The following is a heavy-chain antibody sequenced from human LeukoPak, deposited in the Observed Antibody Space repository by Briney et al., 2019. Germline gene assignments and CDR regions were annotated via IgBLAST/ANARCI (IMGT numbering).Heavy chain of an antibody. D-gene: IGHD1-26*01. CDR2: ISSSSSYI. J-gene: IGHJ3*02. CDR3: ARDRSGSSSVDDAFDI. Sequence: GGSLRLSCAASGFTFSSYSMNWVRQAPGKGLEWVSSISSSSSYIYYADSVKGRFTISRDNAEKSLFLEMNSLRVEDTAVYYCARDRSGSSSVDDAFDIWGQGIMVTVSS. V-gene: IGHV3-21*01. CDR1: GFTFSSYS.